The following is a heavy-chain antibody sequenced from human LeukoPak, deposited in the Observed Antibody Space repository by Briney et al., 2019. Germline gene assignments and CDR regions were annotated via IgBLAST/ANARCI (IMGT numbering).Heavy chain of an antibody. CDR1: GFTFSDYA. CDR3: SERQYSIAKYFL. J-gene: IGHJ4*02. V-gene: IGHV3-23*01. Sequence: GGSLRLSCAASGFTFSDYAMNWVRQAPGEGLEWVSTISGSDGRTYYADSVRGRFTISRDNSKNRLYLQMNSLRVEDTAVYFCSERQYSIAKYFLWGQGTLVTVSS. D-gene: IGHD5-12*01. CDR2: ISGSDGRT.